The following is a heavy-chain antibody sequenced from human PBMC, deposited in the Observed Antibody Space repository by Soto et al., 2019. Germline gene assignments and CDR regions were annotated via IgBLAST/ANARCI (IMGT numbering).Heavy chain of an antibody. CDR2: IDPSDSYT. J-gene: IGHJ6*02. CDR1: GYSFTSYW. Sequence: RGESLNISCKGSGYSFTSYWISWVRQMPGKGLEWMGRIDPSDSYTNYSPSFQGHVTISADKSISTAYLQWSSLKASDTAMYYCARQGGGLDIVVVPASNYYGMDVWGQGTTVTVSS. D-gene: IGHD2-2*03. V-gene: IGHV5-10-1*01. CDR3: ARQGGGLDIVVVPASNYYGMDV.